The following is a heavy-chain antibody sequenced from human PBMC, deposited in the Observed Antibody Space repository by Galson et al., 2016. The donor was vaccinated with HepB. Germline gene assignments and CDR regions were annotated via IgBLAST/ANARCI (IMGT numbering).Heavy chain of an antibody. D-gene: IGHD2/OR15-2a*01. CDR2: IFSGGAT. Sequence: SLRLSCAVSGFSLSYSYMSWVRQTPGKGLECVATIFSGGATYYADSVKGRFTISRDDSNNILYLDMTGLTAGDTALYYCARDADPQYYFHHGMDVWGSGTTVIVPA. J-gene: IGHJ6*04. CDR3: ARDADPQYYFHHGMDV. CDR1: GFSLSYSY. V-gene: IGHV3-53*01.